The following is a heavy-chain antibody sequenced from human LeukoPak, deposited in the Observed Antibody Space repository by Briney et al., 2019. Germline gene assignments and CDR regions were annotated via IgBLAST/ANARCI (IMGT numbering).Heavy chain of an antibody. CDR1: GYSFSGYY. J-gene: IGHJ4*02. D-gene: IGHD2-15*01. Sequence: ASVKVSCKASGYSFSGYYMHWVRQAPGQGLEWMGWINPISGGTNYAQKFQGRVTMTRDTSISTAYMELGRLRSGDAAVYYCARGGHCSGATCYHDYWGQGTLVTVSS. CDR2: INPISGGT. V-gene: IGHV1-2*02. CDR3: ARGGHCSGATCYHDY.